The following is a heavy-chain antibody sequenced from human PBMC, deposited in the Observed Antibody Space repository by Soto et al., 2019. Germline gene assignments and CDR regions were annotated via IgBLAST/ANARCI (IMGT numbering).Heavy chain of an antibody. CDR1: GFSFSSFA. Sequence: EVQLLESGGGFIHPGGSLRLSCAASGFSFSSFAMNWVRQAPGKGLKWVSIISGSADSTFYADSVKGRFTISRDNSKSTLYLQINSLRAEDTAVYYCAKPRGAMIYAISVYGMDVWGQGTTVTVSS. D-gene: IGHD2-8*01. CDR2: ISGSADST. J-gene: IGHJ6*02. CDR3: AKPRGAMIYAISVYGMDV. V-gene: IGHV3-23*01.